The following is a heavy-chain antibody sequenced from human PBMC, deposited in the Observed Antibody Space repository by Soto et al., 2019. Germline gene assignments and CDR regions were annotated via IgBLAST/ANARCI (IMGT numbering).Heavy chain of an antibody. CDR3: ARHLSESGYDLNY. V-gene: IGHV4-34*01. Sequence: PSETLSLTCAVYGGSFSGYYWSWIRQPPGKGLEWIGEINHSGSTNYNPSLKSRVTISVDMSKNQFSLNLSSVTDADTAVYYCARHLSESGYDLNYWGQGTPVTVSS. D-gene: IGHD5-12*01. CDR2: INHSGST. J-gene: IGHJ4*02. CDR1: GGSFSGYY.